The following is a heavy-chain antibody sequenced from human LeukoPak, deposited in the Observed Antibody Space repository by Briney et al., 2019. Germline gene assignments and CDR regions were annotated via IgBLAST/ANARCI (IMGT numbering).Heavy chain of an antibody. V-gene: IGHV1-18*01. CDR1: GYTFTSYD. D-gene: IGHD6-19*01. CDR2: ISAYNGNT. J-gene: IGHJ3*02. Sequence: ASVKVSCKASGYTFTSYDINWVRQAPGQGLEWMGWISAYNGNTNYAQKLQGRVTMTTDTSTSTAYMELRSLRSDDTAVYYCARVVAVAGSAFDIWGQGTMVTVSS. CDR3: ARVVAVAGSAFDI.